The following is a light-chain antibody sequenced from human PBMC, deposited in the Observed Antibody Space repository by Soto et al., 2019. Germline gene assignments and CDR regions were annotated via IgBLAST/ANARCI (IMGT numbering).Light chain of an antibody. J-gene: IGKJ4*01. Sequence: DIQMTQSPSSLSASVGDRVIITCRASQDIRNDVAWYQQKPGKVPQRLIYTASSLQNGVPSRFSGSGSGTEFTLTISSLQPEDFATYFCLQQSDFPLTCGGGTKGDIK. CDR1: QDIRND. V-gene: IGKV1-17*01. CDR2: TAS. CDR3: LQQSDFPLT.